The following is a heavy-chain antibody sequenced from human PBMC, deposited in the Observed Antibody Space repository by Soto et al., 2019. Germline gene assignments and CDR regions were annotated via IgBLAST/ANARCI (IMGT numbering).Heavy chain of an antibody. J-gene: IGHJ3*02. Sequence: VQLVESGGGLVKPGGSLRLSCAASGFTFSSYSMNWVRQAPGKGLEWVSSISSSSSYIYYADSVKGRFTISRDNAKNSLYLQMNSLRAEDTAVYYCARGGSYYPGAFDIWGQGTMVTVSS. CDR2: ISSSSSYI. V-gene: IGHV3-21*01. CDR3: ARGGSYYPGAFDI. CDR1: GFTFSSYS. D-gene: IGHD1-26*01.